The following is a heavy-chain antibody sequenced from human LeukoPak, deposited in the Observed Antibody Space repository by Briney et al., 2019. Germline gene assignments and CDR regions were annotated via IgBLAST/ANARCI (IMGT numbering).Heavy chain of an antibody. V-gene: IGHV1-2*02. CDR3: ATLVIAVAGGFGDY. CDR2: INPNSGGT. D-gene: IGHD6-19*01. CDR1: GYTFTGYY. Sequence: ASVKVSCKASGYTFTGYYMHWVRQAPGQGLEWMGWINPNSGGTNYAQKFQGRVTMTRDTSISAGYMELSRLRSDDTAVYYCATLVIAVAGGFGDYWGQGTLVTVSS. J-gene: IGHJ4*02.